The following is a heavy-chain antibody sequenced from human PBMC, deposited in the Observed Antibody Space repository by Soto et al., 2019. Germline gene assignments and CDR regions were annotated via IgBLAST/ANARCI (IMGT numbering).Heavy chain of an antibody. CDR3: ATGYCSSTRCYGFDY. J-gene: IGHJ4*02. CDR2: INHSGST. CDR1: GGSFSGYY. Sequence: SETLSLTCAVYGGSFSGYYWCWIRLSPGKGLEWIGEINHSGSTNYNPSLKSRVTISVDTSKNQFSLKLSSVTAADTAVYYCATGYCSSTRCYGFDYWGQGTLVTVSS. V-gene: IGHV4-34*01. D-gene: IGHD2-2*01.